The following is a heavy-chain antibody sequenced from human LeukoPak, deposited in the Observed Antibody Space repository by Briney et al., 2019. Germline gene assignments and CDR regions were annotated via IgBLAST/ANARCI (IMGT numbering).Heavy chain of an antibody. CDR3: AAPGVPAATYYFDY. CDR1: GFTFSNYW. D-gene: IGHD2-2*01. J-gene: IGHJ4*02. CDR2: IWYDGSNK. V-gene: IGHV3-33*08. Sequence: GGSLRLSCEGSGFTFSNYWMSWVRQAPGKGLEWVAVIWYDGSNKYYADSVKGRFTISRDNSKNTVYLQMNSLRAEDTAVYYCAAPGVPAATYYFDYWGQGTLVTVSS.